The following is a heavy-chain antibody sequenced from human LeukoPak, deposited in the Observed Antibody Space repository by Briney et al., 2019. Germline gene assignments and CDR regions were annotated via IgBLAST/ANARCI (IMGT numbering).Heavy chain of an antibody. CDR1: GGSINSTGYF. CDR3: ARVWDYDFWSGYDY. D-gene: IGHD3-3*01. CDR2: IYYTGDT. Sequence: SETLSLTCSVSGGSINSTGYFWGWIRQPPGKGLEWIGAIYYTGDTYYNPSLKSRVTISVDTPKNQFSLKLSSVTAADTAVYYCARVWDYDFWSGYDYWGQGTLVTVSS. V-gene: IGHV4-39*07. J-gene: IGHJ4*02.